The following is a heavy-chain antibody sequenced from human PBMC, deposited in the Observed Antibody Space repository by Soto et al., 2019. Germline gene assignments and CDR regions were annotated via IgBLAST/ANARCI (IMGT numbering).Heavy chain of an antibody. V-gene: IGHV4-4*07. CDR2: IYISGST. D-gene: IGHD3-9*01. CDR1: GGSISSYY. Sequence: QVQLQESGPGLVKPSETLSLTCTVSGGSISSYYWSWIRQPAGKGLEWIGRIYISGSTNYNPSLKSRVILSVDTSKNQFSLKLSSVTAADTAVYYCARERRYLDWLLVFDYWGQGALVTVSS. J-gene: IGHJ4*02. CDR3: ARERRYLDWLLVFDY.